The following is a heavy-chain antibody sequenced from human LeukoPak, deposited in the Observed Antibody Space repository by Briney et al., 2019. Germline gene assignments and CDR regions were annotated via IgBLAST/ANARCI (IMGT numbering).Heavy chain of an antibody. J-gene: IGHJ5*02. CDR1: GFTFSSYA. CDR3: TKGVHANWEDSSGIDL. D-gene: IGHD6-19*01. CDR2: ISYDGSNK. Sequence: AGSLRLSCAASGFTFSSYAMHWVRQAPGKGLEWVAVISYDGSNKYYADSVKGRFTISRDNSKNTLYLQVNSLRAADTAVYYCTKGVHANWEDSSGIDLWGQGTLVAVSS. V-gene: IGHV3-30*04.